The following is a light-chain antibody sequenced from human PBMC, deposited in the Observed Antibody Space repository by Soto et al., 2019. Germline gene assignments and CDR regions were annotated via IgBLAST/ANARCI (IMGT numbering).Light chain of an antibody. CDR1: QSISSW. Sequence: DIQMTQSPSTLSASVGDRVTITCRASQSISSWLAWYQQKPGKAPKLLIYDASSLESGVPSRFSGSGCGTEFTLTISSLQPDDFATYYCQQYNSYRTFGQGTKVDIK. CDR3: QQYNSYRT. J-gene: IGKJ1*01. CDR2: DAS. V-gene: IGKV1-5*01.